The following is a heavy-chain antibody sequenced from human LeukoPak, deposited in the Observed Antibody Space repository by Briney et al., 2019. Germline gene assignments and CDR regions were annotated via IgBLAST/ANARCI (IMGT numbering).Heavy chain of an antibody. D-gene: IGHD2-21*02. V-gene: IGHV3-23*01. J-gene: IGHJ4*02. CDR1: GFTFSSYW. Sequence: PGGSLRLSCAGSGFTFSSYWMNWVRQAPGKGLEWVSAISGSGGSTYYADSVKGRFTISRDNSKNTLYLQMNSLRAEDTAVYYCAKDSRTVVVTAAGDWGQGTLVTVSS. CDR3: AKDSRTVVVTAAGD. CDR2: ISGSGGST.